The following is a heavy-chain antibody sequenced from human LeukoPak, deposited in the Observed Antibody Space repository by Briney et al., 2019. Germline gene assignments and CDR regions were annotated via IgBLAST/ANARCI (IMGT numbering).Heavy chain of an antibody. Sequence: ASVKVSCKASGGTFSSYAISWVRQAPGQGLEWMGGIIPIFGTANYAQKFQGRVTITADESTSTAYMELSSLRSEDTAVYYCARADLNGYYYYYMDVWGKGTTVTVSS. D-gene: IGHD1-1*01. CDR3: ARADLNGYYYYYMDV. J-gene: IGHJ6*03. V-gene: IGHV1-69*13. CDR2: IIPIFGTA. CDR1: GGTFSSYA.